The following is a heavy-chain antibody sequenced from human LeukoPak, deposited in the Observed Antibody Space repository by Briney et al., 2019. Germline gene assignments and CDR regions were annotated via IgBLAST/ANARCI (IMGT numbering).Heavy chain of an antibody. CDR3: ARGGIRGYSAFDNLDF. Sequence: SETLSLTCAVSGASINDFYWTWIRQPPGKGLEWIGYVYYGGSTNYNPSLKSRVSMSVDTSKNQFSLTLTSVTAADTAFYYCARGGIRGYSAFDNLDFWGLGTHVTVSS. CDR2: VYYGGST. CDR1: GASINDFY. V-gene: IGHV4-59*01. J-gene: IGHJ4*02. D-gene: IGHD5-12*01.